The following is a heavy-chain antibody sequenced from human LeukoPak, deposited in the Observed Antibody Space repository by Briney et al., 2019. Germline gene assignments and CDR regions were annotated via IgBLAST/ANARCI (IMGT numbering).Heavy chain of an antibody. D-gene: IGHD6-19*01. J-gene: IGHJ4*02. CDR1: GFSLSTSGVG. CDR3: AHRRRGGWYDPLYDY. Sequence: SGPTLVKPTQTLTLTCTFSGFSLSTSGVGVGWIRQPPGKALEWLALIYWDDDRRYSPSLKSRLTITKDTSENQVVLTMTNMDPVDTATYYCAHRRRGGWYDPLYDYWGQGTLVTVSS. CDR2: IYWDDDR. V-gene: IGHV2-5*02.